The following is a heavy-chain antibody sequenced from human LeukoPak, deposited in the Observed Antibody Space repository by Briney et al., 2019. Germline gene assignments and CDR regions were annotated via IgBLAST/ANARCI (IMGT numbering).Heavy chain of an antibody. D-gene: IGHD4-17*01. Sequence: SETLSLTCTVSGGSFSSGDYYWSWIRQPPGKGLEWIGYIYYRGSPYYNPSLKSRVTLSVDTSKNQFSLKLSSVTAADTAVYDCARTTVTPSDYYYYMDVWGKGTTVTVSS. CDR2: IYYRGSP. J-gene: IGHJ6*03. CDR1: GGSFSSGDYY. CDR3: ARTTVTPSDYYYYMDV. V-gene: IGHV4-30-4*08.